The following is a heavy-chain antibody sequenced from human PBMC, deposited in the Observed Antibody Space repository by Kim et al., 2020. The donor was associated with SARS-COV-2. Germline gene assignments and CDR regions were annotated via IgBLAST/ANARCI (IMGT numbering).Heavy chain of an antibody. CDR1: GFTFSSYA. Sequence: GGSLRLSCAASGFTFSSYAMSLVRQAPGKGLEWVSAISGSGGSTYYADSVKGRFTISRDNSKNTLYLQMNSLRAEDTAVYYCAKDLRSYYYDSSGYGYWGQGTLVTVS. CDR2: ISGSGGST. V-gene: IGHV3-23*01. D-gene: IGHD3-22*01. CDR3: AKDLRSYYYDSSGYGY. J-gene: IGHJ4*02.